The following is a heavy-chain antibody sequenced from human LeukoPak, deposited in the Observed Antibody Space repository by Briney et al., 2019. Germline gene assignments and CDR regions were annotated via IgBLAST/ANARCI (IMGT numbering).Heavy chain of an antibody. Sequence: GGSLRLSCAASGFTFSSHWMSWVRQAPGKGLEWVASVKQDVNEKYYVDSVKGRFTISRDNARSSLYLQMNSLRVEDTALYYCAREREGEQQLDNGPSVWFDYWGQGTLVTVSS. CDR2: VKQDVNEK. CDR1: GFTFSSHW. V-gene: IGHV3-7*01. CDR3: AREREGEQQLDNGPSVWFDY. J-gene: IGHJ4*02. D-gene: IGHD6-13*01.